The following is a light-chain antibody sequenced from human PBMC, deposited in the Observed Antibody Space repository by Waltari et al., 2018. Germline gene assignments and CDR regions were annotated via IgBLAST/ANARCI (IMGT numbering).Light chain of an antibody. V-gene: IGKV2-30*01. Sequence: DVVMTQSPLSLPVTLGQPASIPCRSSQSPVYGDGHTYFHWFQQRPGQSPRRLIYRVSSRDSGVPDRFSGSGSGTEFTLKISRVEAEDVGVYYCMQGTHWPPTFGPGTKVDIK. CDR3: MQGTHWPPT. CDR2: RVS. J-gene: IGKJ3*01. CDR1: QSPVYGDGHTY.